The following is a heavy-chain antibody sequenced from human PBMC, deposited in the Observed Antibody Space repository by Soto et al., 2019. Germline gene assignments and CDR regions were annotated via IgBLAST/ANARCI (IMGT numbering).Heavy chain of an antibody. D-gene: IGHD2-2*02. CDR2: ISYDGSNK. Sequence: QVQLVESGGGVVQPGRSLRLSCAASGFTFSSYGMHWVRQAPGKGLEWVAVISYDGSNKYYADSVKGRFTISRDNSKNTLDLQMNSLRAEDTAVYYCAKDIVVVPAAIRGYYYYYGMDVWGQGTTVTVSS. V-gene: IGHV3-30*18. CDR3: AKDIVVVPAAIRGYYYYYGMDV. J-gene: IGHJ6*02. CDR1: GFTFSSYG.